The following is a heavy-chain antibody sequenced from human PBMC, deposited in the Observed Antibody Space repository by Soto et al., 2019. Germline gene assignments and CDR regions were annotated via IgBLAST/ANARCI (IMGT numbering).Heavy chain of an antibody. CDR3: ARTTADGSGDY. J-gene: IGHJ4*02. Sequence: QVHLQESGPGLVKPSETLSLTCTVSGGSISGHYWSWIRQTPGKGLEWIGYIHYSGSTNYTPSLPSRVTLSVDTPRNQSSLGVSPVTAADTAVYYCARTTADGSGDYWGQGTLVTVSS. CDR1: GGSISGHY. CDR2: IHYSGST. D-gene: IGHD3-10*01. V-gene: IGHV4-59*11.